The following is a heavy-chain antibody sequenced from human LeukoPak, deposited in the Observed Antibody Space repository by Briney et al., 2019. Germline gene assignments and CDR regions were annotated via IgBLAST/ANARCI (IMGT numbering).Heavy chain of an antibody. V-gene: IGHV4-39*01. CDR1: GGSIRSSYYY. CDR2: IYDSGST. Sequence: PSETLSLTCTVSGGSIRSSYYYWGWIRQPPGKGLEWIGSIYDSGSTYYNPSLKSRVTISVDTSKNQFSLKLNSVTAADTAVYYCAIIPGDFDYWGQGTLVTVSS. J-gene: IGHJ4*02. D-gene: IGHD3-10*01. CDR3: AIIPGDFDY.